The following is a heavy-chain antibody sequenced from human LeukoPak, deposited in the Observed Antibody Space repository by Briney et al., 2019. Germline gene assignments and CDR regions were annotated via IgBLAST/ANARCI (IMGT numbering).Heavy chain of an antibody. D-gene: IGHD6-6*01. CDR3: VKGSRRTGSYDY. V-gene: IGHV3-7*03. CDR1: GFAFSNYW. Sequence: GGSLRLSCAISGFAFSNYWMSWVRQAPGKGLEWVGKINQDGSAKYYVASVKGRFTISRDNSKNTLYLQMNRLRAEDTAVYYCVKGSRRTGSYDYWGQGTLVTVSS. J-gene: IGHJ4*02. CDR2: INQDGSAK.